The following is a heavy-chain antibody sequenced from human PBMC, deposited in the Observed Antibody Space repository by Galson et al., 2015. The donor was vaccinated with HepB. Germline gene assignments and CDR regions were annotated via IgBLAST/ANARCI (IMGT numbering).Heavy chain of an antibody. D-gene: IGHD5/OR15-5a*01. Sequence: SLRLSCAASGFTFSSYGMHWVRQAPGKGLEWVAVISYDGSNKYYADSVKGRFTISRDNSKNTLYLQMNSLRAEDTAVYYCAKTAGLVSHFDYWGQGTLVTVSS. V-gene: IGHV3-30*18. CDR3: AKTAGLVSHFDY. CDR2: ISYDGSNK. J-gene: IGHJ4*02. CDR1: GFTFSSYG.